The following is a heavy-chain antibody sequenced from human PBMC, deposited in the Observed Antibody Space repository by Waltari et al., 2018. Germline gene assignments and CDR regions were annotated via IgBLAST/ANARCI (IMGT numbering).Heavy chain of an antibody. V-gene: IGHV3-53*01. J-gene: IGHJ2*01. Sequence: EVQLVESGGGLIQPGGSLRLSCAASGFTVSGKYMIWVRQAPGKGLEGVSVIYSGGSTYYADSVKGRVAISRDTSTNTLYLQMNSLRAEDTAVYYCGSGSAWYGYFDLWGRGTLVTVSS. CDR3: GSGSAWYGYFDL. D-gene: IGHD6-19*01. CDR2: IYSGGST. CDR1: GFTVSGKY.